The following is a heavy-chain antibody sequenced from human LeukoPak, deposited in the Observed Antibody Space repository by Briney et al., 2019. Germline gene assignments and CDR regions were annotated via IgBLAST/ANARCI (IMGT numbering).Heavy chain of an antibody. Sequence: GGSLRLSCAASGFTFSSYSMNWVRQAPGKGLEWVSAISGSGGSTYYADSVKGRFTISRDNSKNTLYLQMNSLRAEDTAVYYCAKVQTNYYDSSGYTLGFDYWGQGTLVTVSS. D-gene: IGHD3-22*01. CDR3: AKVQTNYYDSSGYTLGFDY. CDR1: GFTFSSYS. CDR2: ISGSGGST. V-gene: IGHV3-23*01. J-gene: IGHJ4*02.